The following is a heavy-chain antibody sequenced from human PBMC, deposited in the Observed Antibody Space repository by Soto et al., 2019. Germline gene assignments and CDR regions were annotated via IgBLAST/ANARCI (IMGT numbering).Heavy chain of an antibody. Sequence: SETLSLTCAVYGGSFSGYCWTWVRQPPGKGLEWIGEVDHSGSTSYNPSLKSRVTISVDTSKNQFSLKLNSLTAADTAVYYCARGPFRVEMATTRRAFDIWGQGTMVTVSS. J-gene: IGHJ3*02. V-gene: IGHV4-34*01. D-gene: IGHD5-12*01. CDR2: VDHSGST. CDR1: GGSFSGYC. CDR3: ARGPFRVEMATTRRAFDI.